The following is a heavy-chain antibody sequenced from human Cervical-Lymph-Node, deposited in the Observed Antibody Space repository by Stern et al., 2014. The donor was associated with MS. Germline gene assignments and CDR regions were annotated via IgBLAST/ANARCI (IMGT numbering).Heavy chain of an antibody. J-gene: IGHJ4*02. CDR3: ARVDYYESSGFFMY. CDR1: GYTFTMFG. CDR2: ISPYTSNT. V-gene: IGHV1-18*01. D-gene: IGHD3-22*01. Sequence: QMQLVQSGPEVKQPGASGRVPCKASGYTFTMFGLSWVRQAPGQGLEWMGWISPYTSNTNFAEKFQGRVTLTTDTSTDTAYMELRNLKSDDTAVYYCARVDYYESSGFFMYWGQGTLVTVSS.